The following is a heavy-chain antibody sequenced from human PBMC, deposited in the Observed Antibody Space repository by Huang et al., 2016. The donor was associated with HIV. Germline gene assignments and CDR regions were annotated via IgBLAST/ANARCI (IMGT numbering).Heavy chain of an antibody. D-gene: IGHD2-8*01. CDR2: VQYDGVNK. V-gene: IGHV3-30*02. CDR1: GFDFNSFG. CDR3: AKPTNTNGYFDY. J-gene: IGHJ4*02. Sequence: QVQLVESGGGVVQPGGSLRLSCAASGFDFNSFGMHWVRQTPGRGLEWVAFVQYDGVNKFYADSVKGRFTIAKDNSKTIVHLQMNSLSTDDTGIYFCAKPTNTNGYFDYWGRGTLVTVSS.